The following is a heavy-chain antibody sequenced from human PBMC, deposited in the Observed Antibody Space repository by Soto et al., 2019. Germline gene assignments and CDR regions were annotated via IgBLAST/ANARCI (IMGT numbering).Heavy chain of an antibody. V-gene: IGHV1-18*01. CDR2: ISAYNGNT. CDR3: ARRLLWFGESTQSDAFDI. D-gene: IGHD3-10*01. J-gene: IGHJ3*02. CDR1: GYTFTSYG. Sequence: ASVKVSCKASGYTFTSYGISWVRQAPGQGLEWMGWISAYNGNTNYAQKLQGRVPMTTGTSTSTAYMELRSLRSDDTAVYYCARRLLWFGESTQSDAFDIWGQGTMVTVSS.